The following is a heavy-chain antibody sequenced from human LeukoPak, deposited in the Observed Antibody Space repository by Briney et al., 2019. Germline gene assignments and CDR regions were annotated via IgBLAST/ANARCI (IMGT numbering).Heavy chain of an antibody. V-gene: IGHV4-59*01. Sequence: SETLSLTCTVSGGSISSYYWSWIRQPPGKGLEWIGYIHYSGSTHYNPSLKSRVTISVDTSKKQVSLKLSSVTAADTAVYYCARAVGGDGSGSLWGPGTLVTVSS. CDR2: IHYSGST. CDR3: ARAVGGDGSGSL. CDR1: GGSISSYY. J-gene: IGHJ4*02. D-gene: IGHD3-10*01.